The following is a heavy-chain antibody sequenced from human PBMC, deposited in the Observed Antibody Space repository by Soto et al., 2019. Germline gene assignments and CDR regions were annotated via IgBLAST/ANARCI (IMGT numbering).Heavy chain of an antibody. CDR2: INAGNGNT. J-gene: IGHJ4*02. Sequence: ASVKVSCKASGYTFTSYAMHWVRQAPGQRLEWMGWINAGNGNTKYSQKFQGRVTITRDTSASTAYMELSSLRSEDTAVYYCARDHLLGERLFPIPMIVRVGYYFDYWGQGTLVTVSS. CDR1: GYTFTSYA. V-gene: IGHV1-3*01. D-gene: IGHD3-22*01. CDR3: ARDHLLGERLFPIPMIVRVGYYFDY.